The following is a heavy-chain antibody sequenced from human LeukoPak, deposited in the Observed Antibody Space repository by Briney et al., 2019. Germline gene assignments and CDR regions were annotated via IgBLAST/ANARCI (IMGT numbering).Heavy chain of an antibody. J-gene: IGHJ4*02. V-gene: IGHV1-69*13. CDR1: GGTFSSYA. CDR3: ARDRRAGSGGSCYDY. Sequence: ASVKVSCKASGGTFSSYAISWVRQAPGQGLEWMGGIIPIFGTANYAQKFQGRVTITADESTSTAYMELSSLRSEDTAVYYCARDRRAGSGGSCYDYWGQGTLVTVSS. D-gene: IGHD2-15*01. CDR2: IIPIFGTA.